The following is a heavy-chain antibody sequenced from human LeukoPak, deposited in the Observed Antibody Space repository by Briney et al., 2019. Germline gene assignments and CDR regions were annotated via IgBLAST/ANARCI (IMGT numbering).Heavy chain of an antibody. CDR3: ARGAPWGSYFDY. Sequence: PGGSLRLSCAASGFTFSNYWMHWVRQAPGKGLVWVSHITNDGSTTTYADSVEGRFTISRDNAQNTLYLQMNSLRAEDTAVYYCARGAPWGSYFDYWGQGTLVTVSS. V-gene: IGHV3-74*01. CDR2: ITNDGSTT. CDR1: GFTFSNYW. D-gene: IGHD3-16*01. J-gene: IGHJ4*02.